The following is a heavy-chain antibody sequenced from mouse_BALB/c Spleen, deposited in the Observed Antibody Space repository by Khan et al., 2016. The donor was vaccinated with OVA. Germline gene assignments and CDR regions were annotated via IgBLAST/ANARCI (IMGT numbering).Heavy chain of an antibody. CDR2: ISSGGHYT. CDR1: GFTFSSYA. Sequence: EVELVESGGGLVKPGGSLKLSCSASGFTFSSYAMSWVRQTPEKRLELVATISSGGHYTFYPDSVKGRFTISRDNARNTLYLQMSSLRSEDTAMHYCARSLFDYHAMDYWGQGTSVTVSS. V-gene: IGHV5-9-3*01. J-gene: IGHJ4*01. CDR3: ARSLFDYHAMDY.